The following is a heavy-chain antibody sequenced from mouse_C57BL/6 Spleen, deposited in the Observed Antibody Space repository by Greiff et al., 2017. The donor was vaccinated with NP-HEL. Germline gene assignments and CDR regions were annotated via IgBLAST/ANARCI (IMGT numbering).Heavy chain of an antibody. CDR1: GYTFTSYW. CDR2: IHPNSGST. J-gene: IGHJ3*01. Sequence: QVQLQQPGAELVKPGASVKLSCKASGYTFTSYWMHWVKQRPGQGLEWIGMIHPNSGSTNYNEKFKSKATLTVDKSSSTAYMQLSSLTSEDSAVYYCARGEGNRGWFAYWGQGTLVTVSA. V-gene: IGHV1-64*01. CDR3: ARGEGNRGWFAY. D-gene: IGHD2-1*01.